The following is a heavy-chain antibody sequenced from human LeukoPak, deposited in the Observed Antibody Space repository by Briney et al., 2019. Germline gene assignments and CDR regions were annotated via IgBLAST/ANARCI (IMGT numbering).Heavy chain of an antibody. CDR2: AVFDGSDK. D-gene: IGHD1-1*01. V-gene: IGHV3-30*01. CDR1: GFTFSSNA. J-gene: IGHJ4*02. Sequence: GGSLRLSCAASGFTFSSNAMHWVRQAPGKGLEWVAVAVFDGSDKYYADSVKGRFTISRDNSKNTLYLQMNSLRADDTAVYYCARETRGFDYWGQGTLVTVSS. CDR3: ARETRGFDY.